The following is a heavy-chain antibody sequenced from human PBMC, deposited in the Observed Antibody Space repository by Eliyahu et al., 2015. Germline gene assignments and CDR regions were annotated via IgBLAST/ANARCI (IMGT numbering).Heavy chain of an antibody. CDR3: ARGRDSSGYYHNFDY. J-gene: IGHJ4*02. V-gene: IGHV4-61*01. D-gene: IGHD3-22*01. CDR1: GGSVSRGSYY. Sequence: QVQLQESGPGLVKPSETLSLTCXVSGGSVSRGSYYWSWIRQPPGKGLEWIGYIYYSGSTNYNPSLKSRVTISVDTSKNQFSLKLSSVTAADTAVYYCARGRDSSGYYHNFDYWGQGTLVTVSS. CDR2: IYYSGST.